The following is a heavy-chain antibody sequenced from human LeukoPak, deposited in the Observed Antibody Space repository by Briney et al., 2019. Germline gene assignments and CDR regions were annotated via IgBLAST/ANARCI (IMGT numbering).Heavy chain of an antibody. CDR3: ARASYGSGITTGAY. CDR1: GYTFTGYY. CDR2: INPNSGGT. Sequence: ASVKVSCKASGYTFTGYYMHWVRQAPVQGLEWMGWINPNSGGTNYAQKFQGRVTMTRDTSISTAYMELSRLRSDDTAVYYCARASYGSGITTGAYWGQGTLVTVSS. V-gene: IGHV1-2*02. J-gene: IGHJ4*02. D-gene: IGHD3-10*01.